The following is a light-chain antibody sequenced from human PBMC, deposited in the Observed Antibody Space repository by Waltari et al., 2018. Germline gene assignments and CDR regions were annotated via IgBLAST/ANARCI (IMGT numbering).Light chain of an antibody. CDR3: QQRNKWPVT. CDR2: DVS. CDR1: QSVANY. J-gene: IGKJ4*01. V-gene: IGKV3-11*01. Sequence: DIVLTQSPATLSLSPGERATLSCRASQSVANYLAWYQQKPGQAPRLLIYDVSNRATDIPPRFSGSGFATDFTLTISDLKPEDIAVYYCQQRNKWPVTFGGGTKVEIK.